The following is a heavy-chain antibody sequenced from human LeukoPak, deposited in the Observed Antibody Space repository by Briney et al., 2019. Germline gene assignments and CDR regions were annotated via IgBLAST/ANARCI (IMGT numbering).Heavy chain of an antibody. CDR1: GFTFSSYW. J-gene: IGHJ6*03. V-gene: IGHV3-74*01. CDR2: INSDESST. CDR3: ARGGVVVAAYYYYYYYMDV. D-gene: IGHD2-15*01. Sequence: GGSLRLSCAASGFTFSSYWMHWVRQAPGKGLVWVSRINSDESSTSYADSVKGRFTISRDNAKNSLYLQMNSLRAEDTAVYYCARGGVVVAAYYYYYYYMDVWGKGTTVTVSS.